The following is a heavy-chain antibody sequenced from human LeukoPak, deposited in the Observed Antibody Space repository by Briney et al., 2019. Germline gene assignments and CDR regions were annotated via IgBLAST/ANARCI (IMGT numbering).Heavy chain of an antibody. J-gene: IGHJ6*02. V-gene: IGHV3-30*03. D-gene: IGHD2-15*01. CDR1: GFTFSSYG. CDR3: ARDLTYCSGGSCYSGPNYYYGMDV. CDR2: ISYDGSNK. Sequence: GRSLRLSCAASGFTFSSYGMHWVRQAPGKGLEWVAVISYDGSNKCYADSVKGRFTISRDNSKNTLYLQMNSLRAEDTAVYYCARDLTYCSGGSCYSGPNYYYGMDVWGQGTTVTVSS.